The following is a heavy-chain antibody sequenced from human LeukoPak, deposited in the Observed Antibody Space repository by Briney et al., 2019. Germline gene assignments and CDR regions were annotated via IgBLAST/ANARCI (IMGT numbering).Heavy chain of an antibody. CDR3: ARDGIGIDYVRYFDD. J-gene: IGHJ4*02. CDR1: GYTFTSYG. D-gene: IGHD3-10*02. V-gene: IGHV1-18*03. CDR2: ISAYNGNT. Sequence: ASVKVSCKASGYTFTSYGISWVRQAPGQGLEWMGWISAYNGNTNYAQKFQGRVTMTTDTSTSTAYMELRSLRSDDMGVYFCARDGIGIDYVRYFDDWGQGTLVTVSS.